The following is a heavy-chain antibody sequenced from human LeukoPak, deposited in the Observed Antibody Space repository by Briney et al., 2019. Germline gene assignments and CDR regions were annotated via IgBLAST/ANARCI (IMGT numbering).Heavy chain of an antibody. J-gene: IGHJ4*02. Sequence: PGGSLRLSCAASGFTFSSYSMNWVRQAPGKGLEWVSSISSSSSYIYYADSVKGRFTISRDNAKNSLYLQMNSLRAEDTAVYYCAREGYCSSTSCSDFDYWGQGILVTVSS. D-gene: IGHD2-2*01. V-gene: IGHV3-21*01. CDR1: GFTFSSYS. CDR3: AREGYCSSTSCSDFDY. CDR2: ISSSSSYI.